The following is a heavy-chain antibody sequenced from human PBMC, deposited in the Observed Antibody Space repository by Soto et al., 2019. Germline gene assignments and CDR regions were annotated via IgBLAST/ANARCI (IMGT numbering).Heavy chain of an antibody. Sequence: GGSLRLSCAVSGFTVSNNYMSWVRQAPGKGLEGVSVIYSGGYTAYGDSVKGRFTISRDNSKNTLYLQMNSLRADDTAVYYCARDRPPRYFDWSLADYYYGMDVWGQGTTVTVSS. D-gene: IGHD3-9*01. CDR3: ARDRPPRYFDWSLADYYYGMDV. J-gene: IGHJ6*02. CDR1: GFTVSNNY. V-gene: IGHV3-53*01. CDR2: IYSGGYT.